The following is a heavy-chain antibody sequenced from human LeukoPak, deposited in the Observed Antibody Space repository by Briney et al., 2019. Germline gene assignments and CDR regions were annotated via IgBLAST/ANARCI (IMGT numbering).Heavy chain of an antibody. CDR1: GFTFSSYG. J-gene: IGHJ3*02. CDR2: IWYDGSNQ. D-gene: IGHD3-22*01. CDR3: ARLSSGDAFDI. V-gene: IGHV3-33*01. Sequence: GGSLRLSCAASGFTFSSYGMHWVRQAPGKGLEWVAVIWYDGSNQNYADSVKGRFTISRDNSKNTLYVQMNSLRAEDTAVYYCARLSSGDAFDIWGQGTMVTVSS.